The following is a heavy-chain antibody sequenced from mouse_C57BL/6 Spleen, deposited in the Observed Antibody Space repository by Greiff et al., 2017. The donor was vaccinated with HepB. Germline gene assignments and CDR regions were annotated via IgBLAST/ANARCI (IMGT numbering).Heavy chain of an antibody. CDR1: GYTFTGYW. Sequence: QVQLQQSGAELMKPGASVKLSCKATGYTFTGYWIEWVKQRPGHGLEWIGEMLPGSGSTNYNEKFKGKATFTADTSSNTAYMQLSSLTLEDSAIYYCARLLYYGNLYYCDDWGQGTTLTVSS. CDR3: ARLLYYGNLYYCDD. D-gene: IGHD2-1*01. V-gene: IGHV1-9*01. CDR2: MLPGSGST. J-gene: IGHJ2*01.